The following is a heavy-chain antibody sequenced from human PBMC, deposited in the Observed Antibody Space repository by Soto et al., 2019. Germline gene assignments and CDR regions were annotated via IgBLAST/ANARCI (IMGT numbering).Heavy chain of an antibody. J-gene: IGHJ4*02. CDR2: ISGTASRT. CDR3: ATSFRYFDN. Sequence: EVQLLESGGALVLPGGSLRLSCTGSGFNPTTTPLSWVRQPPGKGLERVTTISGTASRTYYADSVKGRFSISRDNSKNTVTLQMNNLTVDDTAVYYCATSFRYFDNWGQGTRVTVSS. V-gene: IGHV3-23*01. D-gene: IGHD3-9*01. CDR1: GFNPTTTP.